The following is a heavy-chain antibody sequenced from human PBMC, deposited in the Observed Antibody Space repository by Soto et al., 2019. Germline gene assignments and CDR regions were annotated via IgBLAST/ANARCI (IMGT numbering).Heavy chain of an antibody. J-gene: IGHJ6*02. CDR1: GFNFNTFA. Sequence: GGSLRLSCAAAGFNFNTFAMSWIRQAPGKGLEWVSHISSSGGSRDYADSVRGRFTVYRDNSKSTLFLQMNSLKFEDTAVYVCANEVDVAFSSLQYGMDVWGQGTTVTVSS. CDR2: ISSSGGSR. CDR3: ANEVDVAFSSLQYGMDV. V-gene: IGHV3-23*01. D-gene: IGHD5-12*01.